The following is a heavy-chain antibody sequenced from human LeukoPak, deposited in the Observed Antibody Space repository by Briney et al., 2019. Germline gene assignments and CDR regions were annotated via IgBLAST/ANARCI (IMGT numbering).Heavy chain of an antibody. CDR1: GYTFTSYG. CDR2: ISAYNGNT. D-gene: IGHD5-18*01. J-gene: IGHJ4*02. V-gene: IGHV1-18*01. CDR3: ARDYSGGTARVHSFDS. Sequence: GASVKVSCKASGYTFTSYGISWVRQAPGQGLEWMGWISAYNGNTNYAQKLQGRVTMTTDASTSTAYMELRSLRSDDTAVYYCARDYSGGTARVHSFDSWGQGPLVTVS.